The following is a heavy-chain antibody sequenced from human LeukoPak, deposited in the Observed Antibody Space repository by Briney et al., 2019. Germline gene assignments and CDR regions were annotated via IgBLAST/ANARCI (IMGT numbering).Heavy chain of an antibody. D-gene: IGHD1-26*01. J-gene: IGHJ3*02. CDR1: GFTFDDYG. CDR3: ARDLRRGWELLLSSAFDI. Sequence: PGGSLRLSCAASGFTFDDYGMSWVRQAPGKGLEWVANIKQDGSEKYYVDSVKGRFTISRDNAKNSLYLQMNSLRAEDTAVYYCARDLRRGWELLLSSAFDIWGQGTMVTVSS. CDR2: IKQDGSEK. V-gene: IGHV3-7*01.